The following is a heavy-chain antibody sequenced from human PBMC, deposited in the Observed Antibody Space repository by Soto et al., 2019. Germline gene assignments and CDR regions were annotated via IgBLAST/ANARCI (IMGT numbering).Heavy chain of an antibody. J-gene: IGHJ5*02. CDR3: ARGGTATTVTISWFDP. CDR2: ISAYNGNT. Sequence: ASVKVSCKASGYTFTSYGISWVRQAPGQGLEWMGWISAYNGNTNYAQKLQGRVTMTTDTSTSTAYMELRSLRSDDTAVYYCARGGTATTVTISWFDPWGQGTLVTVSS. V-gene: IGHV1-18*01. CDR1: GYTFTSYG. D-gene: IGHD4-17*01.